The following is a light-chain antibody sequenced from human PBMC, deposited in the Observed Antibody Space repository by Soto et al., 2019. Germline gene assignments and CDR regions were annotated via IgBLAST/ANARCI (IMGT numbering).Light chain of an antibody. CDR2: EGS. Sequence: QSALTQPASVSGSPGQSITISCTGTSSDIKNSNLVSWYQQHPGKAPKLMIYEGSKRPSGISHRFSGSKSGTTASLTISGLQAADDADDYCYSSTTDSSFMVFGGGTKLTVL. CDR1: SSDIKNSNL. CDR3: YSSTTDSSFMV. J-gene: IGLJ2*01. V-gene: IGLV2-23*03.